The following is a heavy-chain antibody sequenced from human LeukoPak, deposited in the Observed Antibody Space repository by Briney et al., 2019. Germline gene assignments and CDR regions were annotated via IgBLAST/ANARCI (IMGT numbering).Heavy chain of an antibody. D-gene: IGHD4-11*01. Sequence: SETLSLTCTVSGGSISSSSYYWGWIRQPPGKGLEWIGSIYYSGSTYYNPSLKSRVTISVDTSKNQFSLKLSSVTAADTAVYYCARETYSYYMDVWGKGTTVTVSS. CDR2: IYYSGST. V-gene: IGHV4-39*07. CDR3: ARETYSYYMDV. CDR1: GGSISSSSYY. J-gene: IGHJ6*03.